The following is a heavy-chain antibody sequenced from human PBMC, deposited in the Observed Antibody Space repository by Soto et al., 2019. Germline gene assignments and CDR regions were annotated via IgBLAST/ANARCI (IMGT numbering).Heavy chain of an antibody. CDR3: AKRFFGSGSPPGAFDV. CDR2: ISSSGNGT. CDR1: GFTFSNYA. Sequence: PGGSLRLSCAASGFTFSNYAMSWVRQAPGKGPEWVSFISSSGNGTYYADSVKGRFTISRDNSKNTLYVQMKNLRVEDTAIYYCAKRFFGSGSPPGAFDVWGQGTMVTVSS. J-gene: IGHJ3*01. V-gene: IGHV3-23*01. D-gene: IGHD3-10*01.